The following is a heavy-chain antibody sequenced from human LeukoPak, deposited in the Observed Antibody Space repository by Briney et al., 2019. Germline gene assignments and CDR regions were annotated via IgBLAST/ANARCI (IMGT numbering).Heavy chain of an antibody. CDR2: IIPLFGTA. Sequence: SVKVSCKASGGTFSSYAIAWVRQAPGQGLEWMGGIIPLFGTANYAQNFQGRVTTTADESKSTAYMELSSLRSEDTAVYYCAITSRSSSSSFGMDVWGQGTTVTVSS. CDR3: AITSRSSSSSFGMDV. J-gene: IGHJ6*02. D-gene: IGHD6-6*01. V-gene: IGHV1-69*13. CDR1: GGTFSSYA.